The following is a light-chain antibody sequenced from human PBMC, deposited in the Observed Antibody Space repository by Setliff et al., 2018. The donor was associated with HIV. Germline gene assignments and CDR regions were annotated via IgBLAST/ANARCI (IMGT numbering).Light chain of an antibody. V-gene: IGLV2-23*02. CDR1: SGDVGSYNF. Sequence: QSVLTQPASVSGSPGQSITISCAGTSGDVGSYNFVSWYQQHPGKAPKLIIYEVSKWPSGVSNHFSGSKSGNTASLTISGLQTEDEAEYYCCSYASSGSLVFGTGTKVTVL. CDR3: CSYASSGSLV. CDR2: EVS. J-gene: IGLJ1*01.